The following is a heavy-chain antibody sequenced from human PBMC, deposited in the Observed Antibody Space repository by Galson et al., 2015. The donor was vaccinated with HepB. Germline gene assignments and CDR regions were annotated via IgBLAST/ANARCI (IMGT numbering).Heavy chain of an antibody. CDR1: GFTFSNYS. J-gene: IGHJ6*02. CDR2: ISSSSSYR. V-gene: IGHV3-21*01. CDR3: ARDRAYYGMDV. Sequence: SLRLSCAASGFTFSNYSMNWVRQAPRKGLEWVSSISSSSSYRYYADSVKGRFTISRDNAKNSLYLQMNSLRAEDTAVYYCARDRAYYGMDVWGQGTTVTVSS. D-gene: IGHD3-10*01.